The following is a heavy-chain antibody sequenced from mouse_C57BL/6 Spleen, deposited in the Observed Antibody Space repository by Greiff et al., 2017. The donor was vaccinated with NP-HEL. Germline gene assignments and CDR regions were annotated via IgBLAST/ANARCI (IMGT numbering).Heavy chain of an antibody. CDR2: IYPGSGNT. CDR1: GYTFTDYY. Sequence: VQLQQSGAELVRPGASVKLSCKASGYTFTDYYINWVKQRPGQGLEWIARIYPGSGNTYYNEKFKGKATLTAEKSSSTAYMQLSSLTSEDSAVYFCAREYYYDAMDYWGQGTSVTVSS. CDR3: AREYYYDAMDY. J-gene: IGHJ4*01. D-gene: IGHD1-1*01. V-gene: IGHV1-76*01.